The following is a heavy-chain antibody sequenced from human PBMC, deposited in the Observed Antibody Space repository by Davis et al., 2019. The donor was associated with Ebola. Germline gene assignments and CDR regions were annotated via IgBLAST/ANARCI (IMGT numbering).Heavy chain of an antibody. Sequence: SQTLSLTCTLSAASISSSYWSWVRQPPGKGLDWIGYVHYIGSTNYNPSLKSRLSMSVDTSKNQFSLKLSSVSAADAAIYYCARGGVNWFDPWGQGILVTVSS. V-gene: IGHV4-59*01. J-gene: IGHJ5*02. CDR2: VHYIGST. CDR3: ARGGVNWFDP. CDR1: AASISSSY.